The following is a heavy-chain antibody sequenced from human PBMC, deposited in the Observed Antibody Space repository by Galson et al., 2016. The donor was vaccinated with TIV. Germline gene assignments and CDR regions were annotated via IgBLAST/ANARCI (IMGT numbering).Heavy chain of an antibody. CDR2: VDPLTGDT. D-gene: IGHD3-9*01. J-gene: IGHJ5*02. CDR3: AKKRDFDGVFDP. Sequence: SVKVSCKASGYRFITDDFNWLRQATGQGLEWMGRVDPLTGDTGYAQKFQGRVTMTRHLSINTAYMEISSLRFDDTAVYFCAKKRDFDGVFDPWGQGTLVAVSS. V-gene: IGHV1-8*01. CDR1: GYRFITDD.